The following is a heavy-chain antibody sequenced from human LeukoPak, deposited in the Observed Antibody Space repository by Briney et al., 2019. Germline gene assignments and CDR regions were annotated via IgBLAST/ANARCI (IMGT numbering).Heavy chain of an antibody. CDR2: ISGSGSYT. D-gene: IGHD3-22*01. J-gene: IGHJ4*02. CDR3: AKRRYDSSGHFDS. Sequence: GGSLRLSCAACGFTVSDYSMSWVRQAPGKGLEWVSAISGSGSYTDYAVSVKGRFTISKDNSKNTLYMRMSSLRAEDTAVYYCAKRRYDSSGHFDSWGQGTLVTVSS. CDR1: GFTVSDYS. V-gene: IGHV3-23*01.